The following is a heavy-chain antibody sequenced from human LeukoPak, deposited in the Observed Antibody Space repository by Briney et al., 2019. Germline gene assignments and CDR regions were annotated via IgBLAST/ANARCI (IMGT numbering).Heavy chain of an antibody. CDR3: ASSRSGPPFDY. J-gene: IGHJ4*02. Sequence: PGGSLRLSCAASGFTFSSYWMNWVRQAPGKGLEWVSYISSSGSTIYYADSVKGRFTISRDNAKNSLYLQMNSLRAEDAAVYYCASSRSGPPFDYWGQGTLVTVSS. CDR2: ISSSGSTI. CDR1: GFTFSSYW. V-gene: IGHV3-48*04.